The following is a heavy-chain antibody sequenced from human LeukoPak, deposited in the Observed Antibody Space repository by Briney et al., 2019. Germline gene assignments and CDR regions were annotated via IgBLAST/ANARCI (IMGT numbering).Heavy chain of an antibody. CDR1: GLTFSSYA. Sequence: PGGSLRLSCAASGLTFSSYAMSWVRQAPGKGLEWVSAISGSGGSTYYADSVKGRFTISRDNSKNTLYLQMNSLRAEDTAVYYCAKDPRIVVVTQYFDYWGQGTLVTVSS. J-gene: IGHJ4*02. CDR3: AKDPRIVVVTQYFDY. V-gene: IGHV3-23*01. CDR2: ISGSGGST. D-gene: IGHD3-22*01.